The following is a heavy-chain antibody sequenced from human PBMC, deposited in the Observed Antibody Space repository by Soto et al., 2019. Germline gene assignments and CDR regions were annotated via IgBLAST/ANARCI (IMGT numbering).Heavy chain of an antibody. V-gene: IGHV3-30-3*01. D-gene: IGHD1-26*01. CDR1: GFTFSSYA. CDR2: ISYDGSNK. Sequence: VQLVESGGGVVQPGRSLRLSCAASGFTFSSYAMHWVRQAPGKGLEWVAVISYDGSNKYYADSVKGRFTISRDNSKNTLYLQMNSLRAEDTAVYYCAREILRGSYYDYFDYWGQGTLVTVSS. CDR3: AREILRGSYYDYFDY. J-gene: IGHJ4*02.